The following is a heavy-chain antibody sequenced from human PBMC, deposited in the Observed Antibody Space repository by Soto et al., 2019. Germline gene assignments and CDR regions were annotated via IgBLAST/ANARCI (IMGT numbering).Heavy chain of an antibody. D-gene: IGHD5-18*01. CDR3: AKIRGYSYGNFDY. CDR2: ISGSGGST. J-gene: IGHJ4*02. V-gene: IGHV3-23*01. Sequence: GGSLRLPCAASGFTFSSYAMSWVRQAPGKGLEWVSAISGSGGSTYYADSVKGRFTISRDNSKNTLYLQMNSLRAEDTAVYYCAKIRGYSYGNFDYWGQGTLVTVSS. CDR1: GFTFSSYA.